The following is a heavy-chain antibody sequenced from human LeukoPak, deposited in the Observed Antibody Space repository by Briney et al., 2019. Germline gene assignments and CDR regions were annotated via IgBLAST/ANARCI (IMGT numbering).Heavy chain of an antibody. Sequence: SETLSLTCTVSGDSISSSSYYWGWIRQPPGKGLEWIGSIYYSGSTYYNPSLKRRVTMSVDTSKNQFSLKLSSVTAADTALYYCASHPYYYDDSGHIQLDDFDYWGQGTLVTVSS. D-gene: IGHD3-22*01. V-gene: IGHV4-39*01. CDR1: GDSISSSSYY. CDR2: IYYSGST. CDR3: ASHPYYYDDSGHIQLDDFDY. J-gene: IGHJ4*02.